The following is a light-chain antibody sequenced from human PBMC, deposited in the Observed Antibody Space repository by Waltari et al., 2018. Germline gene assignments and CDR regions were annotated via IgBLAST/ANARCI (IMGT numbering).Light chain of an antibody. Sequence: DIQMTQSPSSVSASVGDRVIITCRASQTISRWLALYQQRPGEAPKLLIYATSSLYTGVPSRFSGTGSGTDFTLTINTLQPEDFATYYCQQADSFPLSFGGGTKVEMK. J-gene: IGKJ4*01. CDR3: QQADSFPLS. V-gene: IGKV1-12*01. CDR1: QTISRW. CDR2: ATS.